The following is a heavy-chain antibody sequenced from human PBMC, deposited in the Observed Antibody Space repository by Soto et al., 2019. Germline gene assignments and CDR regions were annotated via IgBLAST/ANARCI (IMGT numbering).Heavy chain of an antibody. CDR3: ARRLDPLQYSDY. CDR2: ISFSGNTI. J-gene: IGHJ4*02. CDR1: GFTFDDYG. Sequence: GGSLRLSCAASGFTFDDYGMNWVRQAPGKRLEWVSFISFSGNTIYYADSVRGRFTISRDNAKSTLFLQMNSLRDDDTATYYCARRLDPLQYSDYWGRGALVTVSS. D-gene: IGHD5-18*01. V-gene: IGHV3-48*02.